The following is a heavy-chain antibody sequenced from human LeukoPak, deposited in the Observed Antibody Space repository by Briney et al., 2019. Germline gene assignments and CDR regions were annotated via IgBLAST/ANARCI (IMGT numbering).Heavy chain of an antibody. CDR1: GFTFSSYS. CDR3: GGSGSWYFDY. D-gene: IGHD3-10*01. Sequence: GGSLRLSCAASGFTFSSYSMNWARQAPGKGLEWISIIYSGGSTYYADSVKGRFTISRDNSKNTLYLQMNSLRAEDTAVYYCGGSGSWYFDYWGRGTLVTVSS. V-gene: IGHV3-53*01. J-gene: IGHJ4*02. CDR2: IYSGGST.